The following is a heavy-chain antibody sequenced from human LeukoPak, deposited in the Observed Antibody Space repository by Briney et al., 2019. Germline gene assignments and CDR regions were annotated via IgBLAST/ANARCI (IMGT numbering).Heavy chain of an antibody. CDR2: ISWNSGSI. D-gene: IGHD1-26*01. Sequence: GRSLRLSCAASGFTFDDYAMHWVRQAPGKGLEWVSGISWNSGSIGYADSVKGRFTISRDNAKNSLYLQMNSLRAEDTALYYCARPSSPYYYYYGMDVWGQGTTVTVSS. CDR3: ARPSSPYYYYYGMDV. V-gene: IGHV3-9*01. CDR1: GFTFDDYA. J-gene: IGHJ6*02.